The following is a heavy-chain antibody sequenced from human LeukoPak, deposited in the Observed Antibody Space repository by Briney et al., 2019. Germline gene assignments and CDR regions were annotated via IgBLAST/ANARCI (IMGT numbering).Heavy chain of an antibody. D-gene: IGHD2-2*01. CDR1: GYSFTNYW. Sequence: GESLKISCKGSGYSFTNYWVAWVRQMPGKGLEWMGIIYPGDSETRYSPSFQGQVTISADKSISTAYLQWSSLKASDTAMYYCARSKQYCSRTSCSPFDFWGQGTLVTVSS. V-gene: IGHV5-51*01. CDR2: IYPGDSET. CDR3: ARSKQYCSRTSCSPFDF. J-gene: IGHJ4*02.